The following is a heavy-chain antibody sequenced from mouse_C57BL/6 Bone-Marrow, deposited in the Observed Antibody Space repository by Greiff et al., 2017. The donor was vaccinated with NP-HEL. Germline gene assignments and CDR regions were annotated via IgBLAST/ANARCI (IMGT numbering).Heavy chain of an antibody. CDR2: INPSSGYT. V-gene: IGHV1-4*01. CDR3: ARNRYYYGVRYFDY. CDR1: GYTFTSYT. J-gene: IGHJ2*01. Sequence: VKLVESGAELARPGASVKMSCKASGYTFTSYTMHWVKQRPGQGLEWIGYINPSSGYTKYNQKFKDKATLTADKSSSTAYMQLSSLTSEDSAVYYCARNRYYYGVRYFDYWGQGTTLTVSS. D-gene: IGHD1-1*01.